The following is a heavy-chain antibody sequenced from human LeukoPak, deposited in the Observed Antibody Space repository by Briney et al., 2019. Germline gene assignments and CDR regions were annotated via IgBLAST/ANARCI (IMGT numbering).Heavy chain of an antibody. CDR2: ISGSGGST. CDR1: GFTFSSYA. Sequence: GGSLRLSCAASGFTFSSYAMSWVRQAPGKGLEWVSAISGSGGSTYYANSVKGRFTISRDNSKNTLYLQMNSLRAEDTAVYYCAKGQEAYYYDSSGYSGHFDYWGQGTLVTVSS. J-gene: IGHJ4*02. V-gene: IGHV3-23*01. CDR3: AKGQEAYYYDSSGYSGHFDY. D-gene: IGHD3-22*01.